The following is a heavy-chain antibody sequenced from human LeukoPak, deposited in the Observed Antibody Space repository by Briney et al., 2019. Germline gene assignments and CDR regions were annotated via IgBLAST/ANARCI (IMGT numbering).Heavy chain of an antibody. V-gene: IGHV3-23*01. Sequence: GGSLRLSCAASGFTFSSYATSWVRQAPGKGPEWVSAISGSGGSTYYADSVKGRFTISRDNSKNTLYLQMNSLRAEDTAVYYCAKGVVGFYYFDYWGQGTLVTVSS. CDR1: GFTFSSYA. CDR3: AKGVVGFYYFDY. J-gene: IGHJ4*02. D-gene: IGHD2-15*01. CDR2: ISGSGGST.